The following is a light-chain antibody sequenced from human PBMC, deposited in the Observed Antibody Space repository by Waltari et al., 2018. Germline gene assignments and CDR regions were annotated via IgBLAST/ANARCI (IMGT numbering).Light chain of an antibody. CDR3: TSYTSSNTWV. J-gene: IGLJ3*02. CDR2: DVT. CDR1: SSDIGAYHY. V-gene: IGLV2-14*03. Sequence: QSALTQPASVSESPGQSITISCTGTSSDIGAYHYVFWYQQPPGKAPKLMISDVTNRPSGVSNRFSGSKSGNTASLTISGLQAEDEADYYCTSYTSSNTWVFGGGTKLTVL.